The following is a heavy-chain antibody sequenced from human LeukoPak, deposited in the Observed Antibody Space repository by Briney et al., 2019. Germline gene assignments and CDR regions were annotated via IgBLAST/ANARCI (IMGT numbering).Heavy chain of an antibody. CDR2: IKQDGSEK. CDR1: GFTFSSCA. D-gene: IGHD3-16*01. V-gene: IGHV3-7*01. CDR3: ARASARGAFDI. Sequence: GGSLRLSCVGSGFTFSSCAMSWVRQAPGKGLEWVANIKQDGSEKYYVDSVKGRFTISRDNAKNSLYLQMNSLRAEDTAVYYCARASARGAFDIWGQGTMATVSS. J-gene: IGHJ3*02.